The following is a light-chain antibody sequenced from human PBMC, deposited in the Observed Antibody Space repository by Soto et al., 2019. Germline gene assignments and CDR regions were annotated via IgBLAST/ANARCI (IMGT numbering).Light chain of an antibody. Sequence: EIVMTQSPDTLSVSPGERATLSCRASQSVSTNLAWYQQKPGQAPRLLIFNASTRATGTAARFSGSGSGTEFTLTISRLQSEDFAVYFCQQYGRLPLSFGGGTKVEIK. J-gene: IGKJ4*01. V-gene: IGKV3-15*01. CDR3: QQYGRLPLS. CDR1: QSVSTN. CDR2: NAS.